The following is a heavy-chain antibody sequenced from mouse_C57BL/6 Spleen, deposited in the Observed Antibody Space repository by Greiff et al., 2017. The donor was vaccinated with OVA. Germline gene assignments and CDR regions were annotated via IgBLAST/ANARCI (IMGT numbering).Heavy chain of an antibody. CDR3: ARGAY. Sequence: VQLQQSGAELVRPGASVKLSCKASGYTFTDYYINWVKQRPGQGLEWIARIYPGSGNTYYNEKFKGKATLTAEKSSSTAYMQLSSLTSADSAVYFCARGAYWGHGTLVTVSA. CDR1: GYTFTDYY. J-gene: IGHJ3*01. CDR2: IYPGSGNT. V-gene: IGHV1-76*01.